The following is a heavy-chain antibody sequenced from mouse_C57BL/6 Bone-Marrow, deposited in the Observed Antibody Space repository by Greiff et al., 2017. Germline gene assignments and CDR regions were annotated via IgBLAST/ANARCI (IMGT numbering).Heavy chain of an antibody. V-gene: IGHV5-16*01. CDR3: SRAYYEYVPTGFFDY. CDR2: INNAGSST. D-gene: IGHD2-4*01. CDR1: GFTFSDYY. J-gene: IGHJ2*01. Sequence: DVMLVESEGGLVQPGSSMKLSCTASGFTFSDYYMAWVRQVPEKGLEWVANINNAGSSTYYLASLKRRFIISRDNAKTILYLQMSSLNSEDTATYYSSRAYYEYVPTGFFDYWCQGTTLTVSS.